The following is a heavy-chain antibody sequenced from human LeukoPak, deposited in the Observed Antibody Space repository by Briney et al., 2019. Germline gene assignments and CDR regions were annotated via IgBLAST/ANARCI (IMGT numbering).Heavy chain of an antibody. CDR1: GGPISSYY. D-gene: IGHD2-2*01. V-gene: IGHV4-59*01. Sequence: SETLSLTCTVSGGPISSYYWTWIRQPPGKGLEWIGYIYNSGSTNYNPSLKSRVTISLDTSRNQFSLKLTSVTAADTALYYCASEYCTSSTCRFDSWGQGTLVTVSS. J-gene: IGHJ4*02. CDR2: IYNSGST. CDR3: ASEYCTSSTCRFDS.